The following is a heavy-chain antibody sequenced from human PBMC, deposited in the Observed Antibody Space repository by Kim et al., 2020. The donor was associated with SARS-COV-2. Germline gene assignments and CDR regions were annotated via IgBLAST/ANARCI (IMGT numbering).Heavy chain of an antibody. CDR2: INHSGST. Sequence: SETLSLTCAVYGGSFSGYYWSWIRQPPGKGLEWIGEINHSGSTNYNPSLKSRITISVDTSKNQFSLKLSSVTAADTAVYYCARGVPHSDIVVVPAAVPKLVYYMDVWGKGTTVTVSS. V-gene: IGHV4-34*01. J-gene: IGHJ6*03. CDR1: GGSFSGYY. D-gene: IGHD2-2*01. CDR3: ARGVPHSDIVVVPAAVPKLVYYMDV.